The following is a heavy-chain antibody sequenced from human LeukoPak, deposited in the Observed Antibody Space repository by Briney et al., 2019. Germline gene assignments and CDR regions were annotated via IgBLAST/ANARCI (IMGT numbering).Heavy chain of an antibody. D-gene: IGHD4-17*01. CDR1: GFTFDDYA. CDR2: ISWNSGSI. V-gene: IGHV3-9*01. Sequence: GGSLRLSCAASGFTFDDYAMHWVRHAPGKGLEWVSGISWNSGSIGYADSVKGRFTISRDNAKNSLYLQMNSLRAEDTAVYYCARDGAVTNGRYFDYWGQGTLVTVSS. CDR3: ARDGAVTNGRYFDY. J-gene: IGHJ4*02.